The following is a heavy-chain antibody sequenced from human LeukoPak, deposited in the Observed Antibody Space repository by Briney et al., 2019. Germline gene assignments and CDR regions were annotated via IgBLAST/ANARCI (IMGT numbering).Heavy chain of an antibody. CDR3: ATFYNREGNFDY. Sequence: ASVKVSYKVSGYTLTELSMHWVRQAPGKGLEWMGGFDPEDGETIYAQKFQGGVTMTEDTSTDTAYMELSSLRSEDTAVYYCATFYNREGNFDYWGQGTLVTVSS. J-gene: IGHJ4*02. V-gene: IGHV1-24*01. CDR1: GYTLTELS. CDR2: FDPEDGET. D-gene: IGHD2/OR15-2a*01.